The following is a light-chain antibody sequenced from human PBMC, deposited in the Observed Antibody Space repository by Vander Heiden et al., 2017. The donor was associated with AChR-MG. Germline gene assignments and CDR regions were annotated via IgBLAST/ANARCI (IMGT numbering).Light chain of an antibody. CDR2: IEGSGSY. CDR3: ETWDRNTRV. CDR1: SGHSSYV. Sequence: QPVVTQSSSASASLGSSVTLTCTLNSGHSSYVIAWHQQQPGKAPRYLMKIEGSGSYNQGSGVPDRFSGSSSGAARYLIISNLQSEDEADYHCETWDRNTRVFGGGTKLTVL. V-gene: IGLV4-60*03. J-gene: IGLJ2*01.